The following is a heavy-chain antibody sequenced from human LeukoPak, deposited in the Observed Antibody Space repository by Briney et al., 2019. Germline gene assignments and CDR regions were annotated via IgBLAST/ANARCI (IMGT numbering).Heavy chain of an antibody. J-gene: IGHJ6*04. CDR1: GGSISSSNW. Sequence: SETLSLTCAASGGSISSSNWWSWVRQPPGKGLEWIGEIYHSGSTNYNPSLKSRVTISVDKSKNQFSLKLSSVTAADTAVYYCARDRHCSSTSCYRKRGGMDVWGKGTTVTVSS. V-gene: IGHV4-4*02. CDR3: ARDRHCSSTSCYRKRGGMDV. CDR2: IYHSGST. D-gene: IGHD2-2*01.